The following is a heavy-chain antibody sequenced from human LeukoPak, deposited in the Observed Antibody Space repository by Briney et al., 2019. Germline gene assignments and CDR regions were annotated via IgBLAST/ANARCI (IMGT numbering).Heavy chain of an antibody. J-gene: IGHJ4*02. CDR1: GFTFSSYG. D-gene: IGHD3-10*01. V-gene: IGHV3-30*18. Sequence: PGGSLRLSCAASGFTFSSYGMHWVRQAPGKGLEWVAVISYDGSNKYYADSVKGRFTISRDNSKSTLYLQMNSLRAEDTAVYFCAKRGVVIRGLLVIGLHTEAYYFDSWGQGILVTVSS. CDR3: AKRGVVIRGLLVIGLHTEAYYFDS. CDR2: ISYDGSNK.